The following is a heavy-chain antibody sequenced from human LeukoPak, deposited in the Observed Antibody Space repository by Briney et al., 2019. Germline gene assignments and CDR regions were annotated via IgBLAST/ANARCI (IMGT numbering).Heavy chain of an antibody. CDR1: GFTFSSYG. CDR2: ISYDGSNK. Sequence: GGSLRLSCAASGFTFSSYGMHWVRQAPGKGLEWVAVISYDGSNKYYADSVKGRFTISRDNSKNTLYLQMNSLRAEDTAVYYCAKPVYSSSWSPFDYWGQGTLVTVSS. J-gene: IGHJ4*02. D-gene: IGHD6-13*01. V-gene: IGHV3-30*18. CDR3: AKPVYSSSWSPFDY.